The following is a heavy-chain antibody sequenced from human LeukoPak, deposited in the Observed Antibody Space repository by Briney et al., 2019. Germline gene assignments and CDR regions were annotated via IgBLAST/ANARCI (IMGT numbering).Heavy chain of an antibody. V-gene: IGHV3-30*03. CDR1: GFTFSSYG. Sequence: GGSLRLSCAASGFTFSSYGMHWVRQAPGKGLEWVAVISYDGSNKYYADSVKGRFTISRDNSKNTLYLQMNSLRAEDTAVYYCARDLTVVTMVYFDYWGQGTLVTVSS. CDR2: ISYDGSNK. CDR3: ARDLTVVTMVYFDY. D-gene: IGHD4-23*01. J-gene: IGHJ4*02.